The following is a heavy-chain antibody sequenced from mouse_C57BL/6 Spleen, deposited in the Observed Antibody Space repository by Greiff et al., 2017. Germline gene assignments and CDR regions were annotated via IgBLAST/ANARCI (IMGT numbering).Heavy chain of an antibody. CDR3: ARREGYSYGRAMDY. CDR1: GYTFTSYW. V-gene: IGHV1-55*01. J-gene: IGHJ4*01. CDR2: IYPGSGST. D-gene: IGHD2-12*01. Sequence: VQLQQPGAELVKPGASVTMSCKASGYTFTSYWIPWVKQRPGQGLEWIGDIYPGSGSTNYNEKFKSKAILTVDTSSSAAYMQLSGLTSEYSAVYYCARREGYSYGRAMDYWGQGTSVTVSS.